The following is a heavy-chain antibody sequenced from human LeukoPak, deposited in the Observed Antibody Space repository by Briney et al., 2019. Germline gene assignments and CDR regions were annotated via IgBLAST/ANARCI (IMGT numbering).Heavy chain of an antibody. CDR1: GGSLSSYY. Sequence: SETLSLTCSVSGGSLSSYYWTWIRQPPGKGLEWIGYRYYSGSTTYNPSLKSRVTISVDTSKSQFSLKLISVTAADTAIYYCARVRGDFETDWGQGTLVTVSS. CDR3: ARVRGDFETD. J-gene: IGHJ1*01. D-gene: IGHD3-16*01. V-gene: IGHV4-59*01. CDR2: RYYSGST.